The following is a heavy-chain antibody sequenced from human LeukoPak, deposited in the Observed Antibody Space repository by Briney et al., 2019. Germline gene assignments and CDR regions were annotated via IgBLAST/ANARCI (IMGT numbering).Heavy chain of an antibody. V-gene: IGHV1-46*01. CDR3: ARAPYYDFWSGYYSTPNFDY. D-gene: IGHD3-3*01. Sequence: ASVKVSCKASGYTFTSYYMHWVRQAPGQGLAWMGIINPSGGSTSYAQKFQGRVTMTRDTSTSTVYMELSSLRSEDTAVYYCARAPYYDFWSGYYSTPNFDYWGQGTLVTVSS. J-gene: IGHJ4*02. CDR1: GYTFTSYY. CDR2: INPSGGST.